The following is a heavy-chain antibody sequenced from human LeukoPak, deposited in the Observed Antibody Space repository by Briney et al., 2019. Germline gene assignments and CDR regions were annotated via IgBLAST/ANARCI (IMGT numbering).Heavy chain of an antibody. Sequence: GGSLRLSCAASGFTFSSYAMHWVRQAPGKGLEWVAVISYDGSNKYYADSVKGRFTISRDNSKNTLYLQMNSLRAEDTAVYYCARDCPSSPRGLTTYYFDYWGQGTLVTVSS. CDR1: GFTFSSYA. CDR3: ARDCPSSPRGLTTYYFDY. J-gene: IGHJ4*02. D-gene: IGHD6-13*01. V-gene: IGHV3-30*04. CDR2: ISYDGSNK.